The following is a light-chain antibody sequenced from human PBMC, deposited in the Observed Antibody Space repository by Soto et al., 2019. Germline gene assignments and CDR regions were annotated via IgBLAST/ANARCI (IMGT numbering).Light chain of an antibody. J-gene: IGKJ2*01. CDR3: HQYNSWPPYT. V-gene: IGKV3-15*01. Sequence: EIVMTQSPATLSVSPGERATLSCRASQSVSSNLAWYQQKPGQAPRLLIYGASTRATGIPARFSGSRSGTEFTLTINSLQSEDYAVYYCHQYNSWPPYTFGLPTELEIK. CDR2: GAS. CDR1: QSVSSN.